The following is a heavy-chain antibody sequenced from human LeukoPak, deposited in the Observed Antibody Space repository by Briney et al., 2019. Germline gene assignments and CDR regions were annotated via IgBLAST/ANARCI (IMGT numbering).Heavy chain of an antibody. CDR3: AKERVDWRYFDY. CDR1: GFTFSYYS. D-gene: IGHD3-9*01. Sequence: GRSLRLSCAAAGFTFSYYSIHCVRQAPGKWLELVAFVRYDGSNKDYVDSVKGRLTISRDNSKNTLYLQMNRLRPGDTAVYYCAKERVDWRYFDYWGQGTIVTVSS. CDR2: VRYDGSNK. V-gene: IGHV3-30*02. J-gene: IGHJ4*02.